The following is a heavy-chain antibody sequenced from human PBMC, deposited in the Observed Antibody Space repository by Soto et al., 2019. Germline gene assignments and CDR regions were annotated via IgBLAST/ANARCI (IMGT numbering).Heavy chain of an antibody. Sequence: QLQLQESGSGLVRPSQTLSLTCAVSGGSISSGGYSWNWIRQPPGKGLEWIGYIYHSGSTLYNPSLKSPVXXXGXXSKNQFSLKLSSVTAADTAVYYCARDQLEGNWFDPWGQGTLVTVSS. CDR3: ARDQLEGNWFDP. CDR2: IYHSGST. V-gene: IGHV4-30-2*01. D-gene: IGHD1-1*01. J-gene: IGHJ5*02. CDR1: GGSISSGGYS.